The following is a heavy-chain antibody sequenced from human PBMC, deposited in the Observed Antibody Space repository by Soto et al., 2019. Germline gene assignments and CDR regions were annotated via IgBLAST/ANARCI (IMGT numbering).Heavy chain of an antibody. CDR3: AMPGLQQLVDTYGVDV. Sequence: ASVKVSCKASGYTFTSYAMHWVRQAPGQRLEWMGWINAGNGNTKYSQKFQGRVTITRDTSASTAYMELSSLRSEDTAVYYCAMPGLQQLVDTYGVDVWGQGTTVTVSS. CDR2: INAGNGNT. J-gene: IGHJ6*02. V-gene: IGHV1-3*01. D-gene: IGHD6-13*01. CDR1: GYTFTSYA.